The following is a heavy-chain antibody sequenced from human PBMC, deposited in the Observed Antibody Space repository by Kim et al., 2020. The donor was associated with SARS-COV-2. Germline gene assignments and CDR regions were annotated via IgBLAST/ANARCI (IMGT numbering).Heavy chain of an antibody. CDR1: GGSISSYY. CDR3: ARDRWNDFNAFDI. Sequence: SETLSLTFTVSGGSISSYYWSWIRQPPGKGLEWIGYIYYSGSTNYNPSLKSRVTISVDTSKNQFSLKLSSVTAADTAVYYCARDRWNDFNAFDIWGQGTMVTVSS. CDR2: IYYSGST. J-gene: IGHJ3*02. V-gene: IGHV4-59*01. D-gene: IGHD1-1*01.